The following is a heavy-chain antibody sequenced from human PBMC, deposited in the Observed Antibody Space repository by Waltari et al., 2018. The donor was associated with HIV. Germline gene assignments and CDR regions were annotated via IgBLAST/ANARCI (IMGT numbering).Heavy chain of an antibody. V-gene: IGHV3-74*01. Sequence: EVQLVQSGGGLIKPGGSLRLSCAASGFSVSSYWMHWVRQTPGKGLVWVSRINIDGSRIDYADSVRGRFTISRDSAKNTLSLQMNSLTEEDTAVYYCSRDTFGEYDYWGQGTLVT. CDR3: SRDTFGEYDY. CDR1: GFSVSSYW. D-gene: IGHD3-10*01. CDR2: INIDGSRI. J-gene: IGHJ4*02.